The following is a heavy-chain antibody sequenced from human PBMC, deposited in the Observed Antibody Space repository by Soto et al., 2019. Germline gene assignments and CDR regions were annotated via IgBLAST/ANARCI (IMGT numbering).Heavy chain of an antibody. CDR2: IYYSGGT. CDR3: GRRGNSTPGSYYYYREV. V-gene: IGHV4-59*08. J-gene: IGHJ6*03. Sequence: SETLSLTCTVSGGSISSYYWSWIRQPPGKGLEWIGYIYYSGGTKYNPLLKSRVTISVDTSKNQFSLKLSSVTAADTAVYYCGRRGNSTPGSYYYYREVGGKGTRVTVP. D-gene: IGHD6-13*01. CDR1: GGSISSYY.